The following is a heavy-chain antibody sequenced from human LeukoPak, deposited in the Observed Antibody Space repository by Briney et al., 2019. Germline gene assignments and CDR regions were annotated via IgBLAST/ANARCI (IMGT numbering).Heavy chain of an antibody. D-gene: IGHD3-22*01. CDR1: GYTLTELS. CDR3: ATGPNYYDSASFDP. J-gene: IGHJ5*02. CDR2: FDPENGET. V-gene: IGHV1-24*01. Sequence: GASVKVSCKVSGYTLTELSMHWVRQAPGKGLEWMGCFDPENGETIYAQKFQGRVTMTEDTSTDTAYMELNSLRSEDTAVYYCATGPNYYDSASFDPWGQGTLVTVSS.